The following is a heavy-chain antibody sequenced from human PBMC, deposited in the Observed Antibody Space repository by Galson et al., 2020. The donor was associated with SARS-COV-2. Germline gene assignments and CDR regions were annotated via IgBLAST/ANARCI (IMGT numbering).Heavy chain of an antibody. V-gene: IGHV3-30*04. CDR3: TRDVSGGASDI. CDR1: GFTFTNYA. J-gene: IGHJ3*02. CDR2: ISHDGKIQ. D-gene: IGHD1-26*01. Sequence: QLGESLKISCAAPGFTFTNYAMHWVRQAPAKGLEWLTVISHDGKIQVYADSVKGRFTISRDNSGNMVFLQMVSLRPDDTALYYCTRDVSGGASDIWGQGTMVTVSS.